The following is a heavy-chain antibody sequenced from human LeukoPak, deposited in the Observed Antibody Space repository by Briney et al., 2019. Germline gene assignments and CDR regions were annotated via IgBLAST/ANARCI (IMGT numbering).Heavy chain of an antibody. CDR3: ARDGRAREESGTYTSYYFDF. CDR2: INQDGSKI. V-gene: IGHV3-7*01. D-gene: IGHD3-10*01. Sequence: PGGSLRLSCSASGFTFRNYWMSWVRQAPGKGLEWVANINQDGSKIYYVDSVKDRFTISRDNVKNSLSLEMHSLTPEDTAVYYCARDGRAREESGTYTSYYFDFWGQGILVTVSS. CDR1: GFTFRNYW. J-gene: IGHJ4*02.